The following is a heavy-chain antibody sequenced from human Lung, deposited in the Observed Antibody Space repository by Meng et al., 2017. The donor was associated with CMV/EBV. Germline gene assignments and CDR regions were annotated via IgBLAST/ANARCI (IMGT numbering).Heavy chain of an antibody. Sequence: ASVNVSCKTSGYTFSAYQVHWIRQAPGHGLEWMGWINPSSGVTRSAPKYQGRVTMTSDRYSTAYLELTSLTSDDTAFYYCARFGGAPVGSTPLDYWGQGTXVTVSS. J-gene: IGHJ4*02. CDR1: GYTFSAYQ. D-gene: IGHD1-26*01. CDR2: INPSSGVT. CDR3: ARFGGAPVGSTPLDY. V-gene: IGHV1-2*02.